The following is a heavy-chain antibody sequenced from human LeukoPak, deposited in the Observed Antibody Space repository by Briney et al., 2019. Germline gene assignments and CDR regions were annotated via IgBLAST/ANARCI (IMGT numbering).Heavy chain of an antibody. Sequence: GRSLRLSCAASGFTFDDYAMHWVRQAPGKGLEWVSGISWNSGSIGYADSVKGRFTISRDNAKNSLYLQMNSLRAEDMALYYCAKGRGAAVAGTFDYWGQGTLVTVSS. CDR3: AKGRGAAVAGTFDY. CDR1: GFTFDDYA. V-gene: IGHV3-9*03. J-gene: IGHJ4*02. CDR2: ISWNSGSI. D-gene: IGHD6-19*01.